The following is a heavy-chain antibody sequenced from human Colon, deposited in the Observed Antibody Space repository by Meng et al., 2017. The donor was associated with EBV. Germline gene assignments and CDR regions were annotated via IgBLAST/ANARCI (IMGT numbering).Heavy chain of an antibody. J-gene: IGHJ4*02. CDR2: IKTNTGNP. Sequence: QVKVVKDGYELKKPGGAGKVSCKASGYNFTSYAMNWVRKAPGQGLEWMGWIKTNTGNPTYAQGFTGRFVFSLDTSVSTAYLQISSLKAEDTAVYYCARGDYYDSSGLDYWGQGTLVTVSS. CDR1: GYNFTSYA. V-gene: IGHV7-4-1*02. CDR3: ARGDYYDSSGLDY. D-gene: IGHD3-22*01.